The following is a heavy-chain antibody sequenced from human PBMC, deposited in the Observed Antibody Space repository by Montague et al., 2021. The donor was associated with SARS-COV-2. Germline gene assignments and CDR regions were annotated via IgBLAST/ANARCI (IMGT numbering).Heavy chain of an antibody. J-gene: IGHJ6*02. V-gene: IGHV4-31*03. Sequence: TLSLTCTVSGGSISSGGYYWSWIRQHPGKGLEWIGYIYYSGSTYYNPSLKSRVTISVDTSKNQFSLKLSSVTAADTAVYYCARDPLKITRFGVVNYYGDVMDFGGQGTSVTVSS. D-gene: IGHD3-3*01. CDR2: IYYSGST. CDR3: ARDPLKITRFGVVNYYGDVMDF. CDR1: GGSISSGGYY.